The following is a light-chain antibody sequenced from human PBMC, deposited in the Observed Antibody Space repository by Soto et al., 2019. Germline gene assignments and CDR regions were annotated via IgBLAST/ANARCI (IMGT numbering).Light chain of an antibody. CDR3: QQSYSTPAWT. Sequence: DIQMTQSPSSLSASVGDRVTITCRASQSISTYLHWYQQKPGKAPNLLIYAASTLQSGVPSRFSGSGSGTDFALTINSLQPEDFATYYCQQSYSTPAWTFGQGTKVDI. CDR2: AAS. CDR1: QSISTY. J-gene: IGKJ1*01. V-gene: IGKV1-39*01.